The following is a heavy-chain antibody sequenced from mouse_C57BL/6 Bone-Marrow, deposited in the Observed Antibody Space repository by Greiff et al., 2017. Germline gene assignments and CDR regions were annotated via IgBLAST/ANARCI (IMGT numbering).Heavy chain of an antibody. J-gene: IGHJ2*01. Sequence: QVQLLQPGAELVKPGASVKLSCKASGYTFTCYWMHWVKQRPGQGLEWIGMIHPNSGSTNSNEQFKRKATLTVDKSSSTAYMQLSSLTSDDTAVYYCAKAGYFDYWGQGTTLTVSS. CDR2: IHPNSGST. V-gene: IGHV1-64*01. CDR1: GYTFTCYW. CDR3: AKAGYFDY.